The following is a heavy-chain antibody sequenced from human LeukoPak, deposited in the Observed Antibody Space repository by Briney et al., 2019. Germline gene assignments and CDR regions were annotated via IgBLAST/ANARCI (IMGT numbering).Heavy chain of an antibody. CDR3: ARGINTYYDFWSGYYPIYLDY. CDR1: GGSISSSNW. V-gene: IGHV4-4*02. D-gene: IGHD3-3*01. Sequence: PSGTLSLTCAVSGGSISSSNWWSWVRQPPGKGLEWIGEIYHSGSTNYNPSLKSRVTISVDKSKNQFSLKLSSVTAADTAVYYCARGINTYYDFWSGYYPIYLDYWGQGTLVTVSS. CDR2: IYHSGST. J-gene: IGHJ4*02.